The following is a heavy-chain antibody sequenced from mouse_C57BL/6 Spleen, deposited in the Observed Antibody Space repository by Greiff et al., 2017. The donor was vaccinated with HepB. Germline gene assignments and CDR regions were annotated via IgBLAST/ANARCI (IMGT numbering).Heavy chain of an antibody. CDR1: GFTFSDYY. Sequence: EVQLVESGGGLVQPGGSLKLSCAASGFTFSDYYMYWVRQTPEKRLEWVAYISNGGGSTYYPDTVKGRFTISRDNAKNTLYLQMSRLKSEDTAMYYCARQRDYGNGAMDYWGQGTSVTVSS. D-gene: IGHD2-1*01. J-gene: IGHJ4*01. CDR2: ISNGGGST. V-gene: IGHV5-12*01. CDR3: ARQRDYGNGAMDY.